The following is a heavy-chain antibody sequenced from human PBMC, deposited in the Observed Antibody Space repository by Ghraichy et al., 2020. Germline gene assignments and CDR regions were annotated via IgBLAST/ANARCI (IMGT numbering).Heavy chain of an antibody. D-gene: IGHD1-26*01. V-gene: IGHV3-15*01. CDR1: GFTFSNAW. CDR3: TTTNPSGSYYSLSEYPGDYYGMDV. Sequence: GGSLRLSCAASGFTFSNAWMSWVRQAPGKGLEWVGRIKSKTDGGITDYAAPVKGRFTISRDDSKNTLYLQMNSLKTEDTAVYYCTTTNPSGSYYSLSEYPGDYYGMDVWGQGTTVTVSS. CDR2: IKSKTDGGIT. J-gene: IGHJ6*02.